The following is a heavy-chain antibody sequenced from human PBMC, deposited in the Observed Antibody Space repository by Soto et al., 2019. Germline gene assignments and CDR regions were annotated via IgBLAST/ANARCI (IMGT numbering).Heavy chain of an antibody. CDR1: GFTFSNAW. J-gene: IGHJ6*02. Sequence: GGSLRLSCAASGFTFSNAWMNWVRQAPGKGLEWVGRIKSKTDGGTTDYAAPVKGRFTISRDDSKNTLYLQMNSLKTEDTAVYYCTALQGYCSSTSCYTGYYYGMDVWGQGTTVTVSS. CDR3: TALQGYCSSTSCYTGYYYGMDV. V-gene: IGHV3-15*07. CDR2: IKSKTDGGTT. D-gene: IGHD2-2*02.